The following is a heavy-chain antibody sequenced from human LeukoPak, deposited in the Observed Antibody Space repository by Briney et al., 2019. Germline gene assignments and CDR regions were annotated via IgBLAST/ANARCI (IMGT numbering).Heavy chain of an antibody. V-gene: IGHV3-74*01. CDR2: VNPGGSIA. Sequence: GGSLRLSCAASGFTFNNYWIHWDRQAPGKGLVRVSRVNPGGSIANFADSVKGRFTISRDNAKNTVYLQTSSLTAEDTAVYYCAKEDYYGSGSYPDYWGQGTLVTVSS. CDR1: GFTFNNYW. CDR3: AKEDYYGSGSYPDY. J-gene: IGHJ4*02. D-gene: IGHD3-10*01.